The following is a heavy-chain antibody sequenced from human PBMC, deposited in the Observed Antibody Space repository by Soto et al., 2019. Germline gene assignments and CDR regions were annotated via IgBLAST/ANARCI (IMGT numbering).Heavy chain of an antibody. Sequence: DGSNGVSAESVKGRFTISRDNSKNTLYLQMTSLRAEDTAVYYCARDPRTARASAMDVWGQGTTVTV. D-gene: IGHD6-6*01. V-gene: IGHV3-33*01. CDR3: ARDPRTARASAMDV. J-gene: IGHJ6*02. CDR2: DGSNG.